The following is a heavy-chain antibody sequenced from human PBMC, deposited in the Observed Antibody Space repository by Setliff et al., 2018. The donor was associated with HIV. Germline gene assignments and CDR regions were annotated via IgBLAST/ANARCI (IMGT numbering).Heavy chain of an antibody. Sequence: SETLSLTCSVSGYSINGAYYWDWVRQSPGKGLEWIVSMYRSGDTYYNPSLKSRVTMSLDASKNQFSLRLTSVTAADTAIYYCAREVDTVTTSDAFDIWGQGTMVTVSS. J-gene: IGHJ3*02. V-gene: IGHV4-38-2*02. D-gene: IGHD4-17*01. CDR2: MYRSGDT. CDR1: GYSINGAYY. CDR3: AREVDTVTTSDAFDI.